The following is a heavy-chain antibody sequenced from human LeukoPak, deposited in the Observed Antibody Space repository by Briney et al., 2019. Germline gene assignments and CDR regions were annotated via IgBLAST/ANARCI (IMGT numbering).Heavy chain of an antibody. CDR3: ARDQHGSGSYPNP. J-gene: IGHJ5*02. CDR2: IYSDGNT. D-gene: IGHD3-10*01. CDR1: GFTVSSIY. Sequence: PGGSLRLSCAASGFTVSSIYMSWVRQAPGKGLEWVSVIYSDGNTYYAGSVKGRFTISRDNSKNTLYLQMNSLRVEDTAVYYCARDQHGSGSYPNPWGQGTLVTVSS. V-gene: IGHV3-66*01.